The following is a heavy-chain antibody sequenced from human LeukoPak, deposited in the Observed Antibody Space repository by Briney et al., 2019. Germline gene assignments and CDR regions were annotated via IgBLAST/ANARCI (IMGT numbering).Heavy chain of an antibody. V-gene: IGHV3-23*01. J-gene: IGHJ3*02. D-gene: IGHD3-22*01. Sequence: GGSLRLSCAASGFTFSSYAMSWVRRAPGKGLEWVSAISGSGGSTYYADSVKGRFTISRDNSKNTLYLQMNSLRAEDTAVYYCAKEITMIVVVIFDAFDIWGQGTMVTVSS. CDR2: ISGSGGST. CDR3: AKEITMIVVVIFDAFDI. CDR1: GFTFSSYA.